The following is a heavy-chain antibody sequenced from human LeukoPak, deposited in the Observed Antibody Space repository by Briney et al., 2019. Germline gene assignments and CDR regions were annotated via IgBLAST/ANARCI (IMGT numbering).Heavy chain of an antibody. V-gene: IGHV1-69*05. CDR2: IIPIFGTA. Sequence: SVKVSCKASGGTFSSYAISWVRQAPGQGLEWMGRIIPIFGTANYAQKFQGRVTITTDESTSTAYMELSSLRSEDTAVYYCARARLAGSLGNFDYWGLGTLVIVSS. D-gene: IGHD7-27*01. J-gene: IGHJ4*02. CDR1: GGTFSSYA. CDR3: ARARLAGSLGNFDY.